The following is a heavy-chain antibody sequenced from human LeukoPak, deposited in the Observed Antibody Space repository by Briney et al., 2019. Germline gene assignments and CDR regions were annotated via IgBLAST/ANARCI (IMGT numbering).Heavy chain of an antibody. CDR3: ARAGYSEYQLLWGSAVDI. J-gene: IGHJ3*02. V-gene: IGHV3-30-3*01. Sequence: GRSLRLSCAASGFTFSIYAVQWVRWAPGKGLEWVAIISYGGSNKYYADTVKGRFTISRDNAKNTLYLQMNSLRAEDTAVYYCARAGYSEYQLLWGSAVDIWGQGTMVTVSS. CDR1: GFTFSIYA. CDR2: ISYGGSNK. D-gene: IGHD2-2*01.